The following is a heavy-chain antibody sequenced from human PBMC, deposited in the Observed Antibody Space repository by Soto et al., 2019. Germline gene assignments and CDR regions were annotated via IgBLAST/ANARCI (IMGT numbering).Heavy chain of an antibody. J-gene: IGHJ6*02. CDR3: AIEDQVAATSNDYYYYGMDV. D-gene: IGHD2-15*01. CDR2: ISGSGGST. CDR1: RFTFSSYA. Sequence: GGSLRLSCAASRFTFSSYAMSWVRQAPGKGLEWVSAISGSGGSTYYADPVKGRFTISRDNSKNTLYLQMNSLRAEDTAVYYCAIEDQVAATSNDYYYYGMDVWGQGTTVTVSS. V-gene: IGHV3-23*01.